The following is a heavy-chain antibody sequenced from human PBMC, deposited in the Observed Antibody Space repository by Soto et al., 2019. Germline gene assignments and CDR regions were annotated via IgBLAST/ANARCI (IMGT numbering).Heavy chain of an antibody. J-gene: IGHJ3*02. CDR3: AKDLTDYYDSGGYYGIDALDI. Sequence: EVQLLESGGGLVQPGESLRLSCAASGFTFTNYAMNWVRQAPGKGLEWVSSISHSGASTYYADSVKGRFTVSRDNSKNTVYRQMNILGAEDMALYYCAKDLTDYYDSGGYYGIDALDIWGQGTMVTVSS. D-gene: IGHD3-22*01. CDR1: GFTFTNYA. CDR2: ISHSGAST. V-gene: IGHV3-23*01.